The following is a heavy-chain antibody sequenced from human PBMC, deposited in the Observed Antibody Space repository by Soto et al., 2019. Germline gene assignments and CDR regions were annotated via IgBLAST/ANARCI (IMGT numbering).Heavy chain of an antibody. CDR3: ARETGEAGNYYGMDV. Sequence: QVQLVQSGAEVKKPGTSVKVSCKASGGTFSSYAISWVRQAPGQGLEWMGGIIPIFGTANYAQKFQGSVTITAEESTSTYYMELSSLRSEDTAVYDWARETGEAGNYYGMDVWGQGTTVTVSS. CDR2: IIPIFGTA. CDR1: GGTFSSYA. D-gene: IGHD7-27*01. J-gene: IGHJ6*02. V-gene: IGHV1-69*12.